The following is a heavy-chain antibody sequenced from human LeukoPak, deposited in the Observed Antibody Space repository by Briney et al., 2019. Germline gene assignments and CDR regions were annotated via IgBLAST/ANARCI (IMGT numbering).Heavy chain of an antibody. J-gene: IGHJ4*02. D-gene: IGHD3-16*02. CDR3: AREEMITFGGVIVTLSGYFDY. V-gene: IGHV1-18*01. CDR2: ISAYNGNT. CDR1: GYTFTSYG. Sequence: ASVKVSCKASGYTFTSYGINWVRQAPGQGLEWMGWISAYNGNTNYAQKLQGRVTMTTDTSTSSAYMELRSLRSDDTAVFYCAREEMITFGGVIVTLSGYFDYWGQGTLVTVSS.